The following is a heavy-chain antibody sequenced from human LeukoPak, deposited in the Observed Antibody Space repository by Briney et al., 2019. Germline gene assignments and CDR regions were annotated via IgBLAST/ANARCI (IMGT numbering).Heavy chain of an antibody. V-gene: IGHV4-39*07. CDR1: GGSISSGTYY. CDR3: AKSRSGGLTPSDS. D-gene: IGHD6-19*01. CDR2: IYHSGST. J-gene: IGHJ4*02. Sequence: SETLSLTCTVSGGSISSGTYYWGWIRQPPGKGLEWIGSIYHSGSTFYNPSLKSRVTISVDTSKNQFSLRLNSVTAADTAVYYCAKSRSGGLTPSDSWGQGTLVTVSS.